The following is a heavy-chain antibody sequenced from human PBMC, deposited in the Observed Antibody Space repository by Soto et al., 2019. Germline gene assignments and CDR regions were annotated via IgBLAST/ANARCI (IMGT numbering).Heavy chain of an antibody. CDR1: GDTFTSYY. V-gene: IGHV1-46*01. Sequence: SVKVSCKAPGDTFTSYYLNWVRQAPGQGLEWMGVINPHGGSTKYAQKFQGRITMTRDTSRSTVYMELSSLRSDDTAIYYCARSSGGNFGIIIEGSNWFDPWGQGTLVTVSS. CDR2: INPHGGST. CDR3: ARSSGGNFGIIIEGSNWFDP. D-gene: IGHD3-3*01. J-gene: IGHJ5*02.